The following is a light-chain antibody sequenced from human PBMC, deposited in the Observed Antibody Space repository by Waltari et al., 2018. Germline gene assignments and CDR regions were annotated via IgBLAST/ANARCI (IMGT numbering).Light chain of an antibody. CDR1: QSVNNY. CDR3: QQYSSSPLT. J-gene: IGKJ3*01. CDR2: GAS. Sequence: EIVLTQSPGTLSLSPGDIATLSCRASQSVNNYLAWFQQKPGQAPRLLIHGASSRATGIPDRISGSGSGTDFTLTISGLEPQDFAVYYCQQYSSSPLTFGPGTKVDIK. V-gene: IGKV3-20*01.